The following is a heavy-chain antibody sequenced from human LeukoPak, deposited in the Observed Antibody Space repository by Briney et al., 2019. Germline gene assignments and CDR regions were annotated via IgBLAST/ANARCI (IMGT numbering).Heavy chain of an antibody. V-gene: IGHV4-30-4*02. J-gene: IGHJ4*02. Sequence: SETLSLTRTVSGGSISSGDYYWSWIRQPPGKGLEWIGYIYYSGSTYYNPSLKSRVTISVDTSKNQFSLKLSSVTAADTALYYCARHQSPRPHSFDYWGQGTLVTVSS. CDR3: ARHQSPRPHSFDY. CDR1: GGSISSGDYY. CDR2: IYYSGST.